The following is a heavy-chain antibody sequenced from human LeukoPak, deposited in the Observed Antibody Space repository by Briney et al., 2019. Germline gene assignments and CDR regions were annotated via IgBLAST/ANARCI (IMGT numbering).Heavy chain of an antibody. J-gene: IGHJ5*02. CDR2: IYASGST. V-gene: IGHV4-4*07. Sequence: SQTLSLTCTVSGRSISTYYWSWIRQPAGKGLEWIGRIYASGSTNYNPSLKGRVTMSVDTSQNQFSLKVSSVNAADPAGYYCASGMYAVAGTTCFDPWGPGTLVTVSS. CDR3: ASGMYAVAGTTCFDP. CDR1: GRSISTYY. D-gene: IGHD6-19*01.